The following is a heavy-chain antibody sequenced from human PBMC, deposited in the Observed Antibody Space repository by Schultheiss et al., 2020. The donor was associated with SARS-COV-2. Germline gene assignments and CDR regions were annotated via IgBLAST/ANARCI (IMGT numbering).Heavy chain of an antibody. Sequence: ASVKVSCKASGDTFTNYDINWVRQATGQGLEWMGLMNPNSGNTVYAQKFQGRVTMTRNTSIRTAYMELSSLRSEDTAVYYCAREYYYDSSRIDYWGQGTLVTVSS. J-gene: IGHJ4*02. CDR1: GDTFTNYD. V-gene: IGHV1-8*01. CDR2: MNPNSGNT. CDR3: AREYYYDSSRIDY. D-gene: IGHD3-22*01.